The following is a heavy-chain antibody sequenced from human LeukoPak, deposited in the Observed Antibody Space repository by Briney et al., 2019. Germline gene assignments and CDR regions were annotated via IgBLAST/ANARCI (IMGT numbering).Heavy chain of an antibody. CDR2: IYYSGST. V-gene: IGHV4-39*01. CDR1: GGSISSSSYY. D-gene: IGHD3-10*01. Sequence: PSETLSLTCTVSGGSISSSSYYWGWIRQPPGKGLEWIGSIYYSGSTYYNPSLKSRVTISVDTSKNQFSLKLSSVTAANTAVYYCARHRYGEQLYYYYYMDVWGKGTTVTVSS. J-gene: IGHJ6*03. CDR3: ARHRYGEQLYYYYYMDV.